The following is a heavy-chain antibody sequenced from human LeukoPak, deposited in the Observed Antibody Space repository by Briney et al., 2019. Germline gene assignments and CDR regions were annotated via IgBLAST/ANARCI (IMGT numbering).Heavy chain of an antibody. V-gene: IGHV4-59*01. J-gene: IGHJ6*03. Sequence: KTSETLSLTCTVSGGSISSYYWSWIRQPPGKGLEWIGYIYYSGSTNYNPSLKSLVTTSVDTSKNQFSLKLSSVTAADTAVYYCARGPYCSSTSCYRYYYYYMDVWGKGTTVTVSS. CDR1: GGSISSYY. D-gene: IGHD2-2*01. CDR3: ARGPYCSSTSCYRYYYYYMDV. CDR2: IYYSGST.